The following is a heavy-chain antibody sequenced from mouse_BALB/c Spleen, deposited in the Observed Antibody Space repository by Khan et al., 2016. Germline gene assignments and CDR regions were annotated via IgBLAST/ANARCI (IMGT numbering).Heavy chain of an antibody. Sequence: QVQLQQSGTELPRPGASVKLSCKASGYTFTDYYLHWVKQRTGQGLEWIGEIFPGSDITYYNEKFKGKASLTADTSSSTAYMQLSSLTSEDSAVYFCARSYYGYFAMDYWGHGASVTVSS. CDR1: GYTFTDYY. V-gene: IGHV1-77*01. CDR3: ARSYYGYFAMDY. J-gene: IGHJ4*01. D-gene: IGHD1-2*01. CDR2: IFPGSDIT.